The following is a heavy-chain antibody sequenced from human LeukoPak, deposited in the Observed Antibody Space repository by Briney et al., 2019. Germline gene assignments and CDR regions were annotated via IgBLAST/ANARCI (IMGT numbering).Heavy chain of an antibody. Sequence: GGSLRLSCAASGFTFSSYSMNWVRQAPGKGLEWVSSISSSSSYIYYADSVKGRFTISRDNAKNSLYLQMNSLRAEDTAVYYCATDRGWRTSGYYLYYFEYWGQGTLVTYSS. V-gene: IGHV3-21*01. J-gene: IGHJ4*02. D-gene: IGHD3-3*01. CDR3: ATDRGWRTSGYYLYYFEY. CDR2: ISSSSSYI. CDR1: GFTFSSYS.